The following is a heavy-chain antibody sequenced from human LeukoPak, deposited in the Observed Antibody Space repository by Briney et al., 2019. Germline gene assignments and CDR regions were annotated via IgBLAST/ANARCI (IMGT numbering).Heavy chain of an antibody. CDR2: ISSSSSYI. CDR1: GFTFSSYS. J-gene: IGHJ4*02. Sequence: PGGSLRLSCAASGFTFSSYSMNWVRQAPGKGLEWVSSISSSSSYIYYADSVKGRFTISRDSAKNSLYLQMNSLRAEDTAVYYCARDLRSVFDYWGQGTLVTVSS. V-gene: IGHV3-21*01. CDR3: ARDLRSVFDY.